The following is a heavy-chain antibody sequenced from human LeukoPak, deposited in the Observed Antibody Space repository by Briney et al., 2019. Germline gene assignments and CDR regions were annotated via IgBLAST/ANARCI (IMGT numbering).Heavy chain of an antibody. D-gene: IGHD6-6*01. CDR1: GGSISTSSSY. V-gene: IGHV4-39*01. CDR3: ARLGRLYSSSPGLIDY. CDR2: IYYSGSY. Sequence: SETLSLTCAVSGGSISTSSSYWGWIRQPPGKGLEWFGSIYYSGSYYYNPPLKSRVTISVDTSKNQFSLKLSSVTAADTAVYYCARLGRLYSSSPGLIDYWGQGTLVTVSS. J-gene: IGHJ4*02.